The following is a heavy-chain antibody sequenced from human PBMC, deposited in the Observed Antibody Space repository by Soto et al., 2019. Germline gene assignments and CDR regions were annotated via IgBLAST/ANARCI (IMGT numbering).Heavy chain of an antibody. CDR1: AFTFSSYC. V-gene: IGHV3-23*01. J-gene: IGHJ4*02. Sequence: GGSLRPSCAASAFTFSSYCMSWVRQPPGKGLGWVSAISAGAVATNYADSVKGRFTISRDNSKNTLYLQMNSLRAEDTAVYYCAKGRESSGSYRPFDYWGQGALVTVSS. CDR3: AKGRESSGSYRPFDY. CDR2: ISAGAVAT. D-gene: IGHD3-22*01.